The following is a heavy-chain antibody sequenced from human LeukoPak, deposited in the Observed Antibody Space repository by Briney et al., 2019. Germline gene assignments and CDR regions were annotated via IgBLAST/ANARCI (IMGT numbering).Heavy chain of an antibody. D-gene: IGHD2-2*01. J-gene: IGHJ3*02. V-gene: IGHV3-66*02. CDR3: ARDNRASFDAFDI. CDR2: IYSGGST. Sequence: GGSLRLSCAASGFTVSSNYMSWVRQAPGKGLEWVSVIYSGGSTHYADSVKGRFTISRDNSKNTLYLQMNSLRAEDTAVYYCARDNRASFDAFDIWGQGTMVTVSS. CDR1: GFTVSSNY.